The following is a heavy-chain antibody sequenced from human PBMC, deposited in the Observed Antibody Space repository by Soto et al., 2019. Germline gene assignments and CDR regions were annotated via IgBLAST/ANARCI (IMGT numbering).Heavy chain of an antibody. CDR3: ARVTLKAGNWFDF. J-gene: IGHJ5*01. CDR1: GYTFTDYF. Sequence: ASVKVSCKASGYTFTDYFIHWVRQAPGQGFEWMGWINPNSRGTNYAQKFQGRVTMTRDTSNSTAYMELRGLRSDDTAVYYCARVTLKAGNWFDFWGQGTLVTVSS. V-gene: IGHV1-2*02. CDR2: INPNSRGT.